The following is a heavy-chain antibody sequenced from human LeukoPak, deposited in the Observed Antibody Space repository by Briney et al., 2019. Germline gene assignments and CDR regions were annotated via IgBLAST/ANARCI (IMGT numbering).Heavy chain of an antibody. D-gene: IGHD2-15*01. V-gene: IGHV5-51*01. J-gene: IGHJ4*02. CDR1: GYSFNTYW. CDR2: IYPGDSDT. CDR3: ATDRYCSGGSCSFDY. Sequence: GESLKISCKGSGYSFNTYWIAWVRQMPGKGLEWMGVIYPGDSDTRYSPSSQGQVTMSADKSISTAYLQWGSLKASDTAMYYCATDRYCSGGSCSFDYWGQGTLVTVSS.